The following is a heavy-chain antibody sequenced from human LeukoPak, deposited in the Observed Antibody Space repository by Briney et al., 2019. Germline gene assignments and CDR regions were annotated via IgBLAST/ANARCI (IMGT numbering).Heavy chain of an antibody. CDR2: ITSSGSIM. CDR1: GFTFSSYE. D-gene: IGHD4-17*01. Sequence: TGGSLRLSCAASGFTFSSYEMNWVRQAPGKGLEWVSYITSSGSIMYYPDSVKGRFAISRDNAKNSLYLQMNSLRAEDTAVYYCAREGDYGDSDYWGQGTLATVSS. CDR3: AREGDYGDSDY. V-gene: IGHV3-48*03. J-gene: IGHJ4*02.